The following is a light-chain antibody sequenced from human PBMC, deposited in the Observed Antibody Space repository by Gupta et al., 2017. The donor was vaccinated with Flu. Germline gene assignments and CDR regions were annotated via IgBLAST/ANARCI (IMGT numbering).Light chain of an antibody. J-gene: IGKJ5*01. CDR1: QSISSY. V-gene: IGKV1-39*01. CDR2: AAS. Sequence: DIQMTQSPSSLSASVGDRVTITCRASQSISSYLYWYQQKPGKAPKLLIYAASSLQSGVPSRFSGSESGTDFTLTISSLQPEDFATYYCQQSDSAPITFGQGTRLEIK. CDR3: QQSDSAPIT.